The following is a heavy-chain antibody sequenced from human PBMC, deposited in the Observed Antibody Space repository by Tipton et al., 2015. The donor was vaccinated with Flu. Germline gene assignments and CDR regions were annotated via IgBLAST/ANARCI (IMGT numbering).Heavy chain of an antibody. Sequence: QSGAEVKKPGASVKVSCKASGYTFTSYGISWVRRAPGQGLEWMGWISAYNGNTNYAQKLQGRVTMTTDTSTSTAYMELRSLRPDDTAVYYCARGPQDYYDSSGYFNYWGQGTLVTVSS. CDR3: ARGPQDYYDSSGYFNY. CDR1: GYTFTSYG. V-gene: IGHV1-18*04. D-gene: IGHD3-22*01. J-gene: IGHJ4*02. CDR2: ISAYNGNT.